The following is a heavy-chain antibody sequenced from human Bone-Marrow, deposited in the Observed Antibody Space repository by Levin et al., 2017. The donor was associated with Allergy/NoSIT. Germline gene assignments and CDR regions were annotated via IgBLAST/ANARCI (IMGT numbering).Heavy chain of an antibody. CDR1: GASISSFY. Sequence: SETLSLTCTVSGASISSFYWSWIRQPPGKGLEWIGYIYYSGCTNYSPSLKSRVSMSADMSRNQVYLTMSSVTAADTAVYYCARQAVPAAMNGFDSWGQGTLVTVSS. V-gene: IGHV4-59*08. J-gene: IGHJ5*01. CDR3: ARQAVPAAMNGFDS. CDR2: IYYSGCT. D-gene: IGHD2-2*01.